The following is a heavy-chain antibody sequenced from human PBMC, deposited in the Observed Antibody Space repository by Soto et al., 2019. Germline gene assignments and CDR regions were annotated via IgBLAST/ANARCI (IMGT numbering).Heavy chain of an antibody. D-gene: IGHD3-16*01. J-gene: IGHJ6*01. Sequence: ASVKVSWKASGYTFTSYAMHWVRQAPGQRLEWMGWINAGNGNTKYSQKFQGRVTITRDTSASTAYMELSSLRSEDTAVYYCARVWGSAGNYYYYGVDVWGQATTVTVSS. CDR1: GYTFTSYA. V-gene: IGHV1-3*01. CDR3: ARVWGSAGNYYYYGVDV. CDR2: INAGNGNT.